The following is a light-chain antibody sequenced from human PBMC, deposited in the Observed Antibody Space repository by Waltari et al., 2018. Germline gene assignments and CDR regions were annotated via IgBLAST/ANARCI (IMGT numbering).Light chain of an antibody. CDR2: GAS. J-gene: IGKJ1*01. CDR3: QQYNAWPPWT. Sequence: EIVMTQSPATLSVSPGESATLSCRASQSIRSNLAWCQQKPGQAPRLLIYGASTRATGVPARFSGSGSGTEFILTISSLQSEDFAVYYCQQYNAWPPWTFGQGTKVEIK. CDR1: QSIRSN. V-gene: IGKV3-15*01.